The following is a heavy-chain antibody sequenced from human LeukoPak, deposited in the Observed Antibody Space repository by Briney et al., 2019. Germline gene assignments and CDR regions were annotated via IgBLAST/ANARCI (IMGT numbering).Heavy chain of an antibody. Sequence: PGGSLRLSCAASGFTFNVYWMSWVRQAPGKGLEWVANIKQGGSEKYYVDSVKGRFTISRDNAKNSLYLQMNSLRAEDTAVYYCARVRGDYNFDYWGQGTLVTVSS. D-gene: IGHD4-17*01. V-gene: IGHV3-7*01. CDR1: GFTFNVYW. J-gene: IGHJ4*02. CDR3: ARVRGDYNFDY. CDR2: IKQGGSEK.